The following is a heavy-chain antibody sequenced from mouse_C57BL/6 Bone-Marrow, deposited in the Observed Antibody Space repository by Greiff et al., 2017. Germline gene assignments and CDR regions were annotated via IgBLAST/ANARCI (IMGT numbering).Heavy chain of an antibody. J-gene: IGHJ1*03. V-gene: IGHV1-64*01. CDR2: IHPNSGST. Sequence: QVQLQQPGAELVKPGASVQLSCKASGYTFTSYWMHWVKQRPGQGLEWIGMIHPNSGSTNSHEKFKSKATLTVDKSSITAYMQLSSLTSEDSAVYYCAREAYYSNYYWYCDVWGTGTTVTVSS. D-gene: IGHD2-5*01. CDR3: AREAYYSNYYWYCDV. CDR1: GYTFTSYW.